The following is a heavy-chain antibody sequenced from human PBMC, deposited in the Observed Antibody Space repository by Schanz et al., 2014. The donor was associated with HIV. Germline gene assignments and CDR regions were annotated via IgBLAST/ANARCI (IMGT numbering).Heavy chain of an antibody. J-gene: IGHJ2*01. CDR2: ISGSGGST. CDR1: GFIFSNYW. V-gene: IGHV3-23*04. CDR3: AKGYGDYYWYFEL. D-gene: IGHD4-17*01. Sequence: VQLVESGGGVVQPGRSQRLSCAASGFIFSNYWMIWVRQAPGKGLEWVSAISGSGGSTYYADSVKGRFTISRDNSRNTLYLQMNTLRAEDTAVYYCAKGYGDYYWYFELWGQGNLVTVSS.